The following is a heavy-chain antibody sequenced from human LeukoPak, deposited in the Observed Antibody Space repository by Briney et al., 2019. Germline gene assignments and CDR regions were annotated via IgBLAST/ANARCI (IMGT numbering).Heavy chain of an antibody. CDR3: ARRTGGQYIDY. Sequence: PGGSLRLSCAASGFTFSNYEMNWVRQAPGKGLEWVAYISSSGYTIHYADSVKGRFTISRDNAKNTLHLQMNSLRAEDTAVYYCARRTGGQYIDYWGQGTLVTVSS. J-gene: IGHJ4*02. CDR2: ISSSGYTI. CDR1: GFTFSNYE. D-gene: IGHD3-10*01. V-gene: IGHV3-48*03.